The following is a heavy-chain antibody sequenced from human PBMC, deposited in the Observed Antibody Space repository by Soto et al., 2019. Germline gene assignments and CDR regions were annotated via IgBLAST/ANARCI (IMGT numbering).Heavy chain of an antibody. D-gene: IGHD2-15*01. J-gene: IGHJ5*02. CDR1: GYTFTRYT. CDR3: ARGIATGQLDP. Sequence: QVQLVQSGAAVKKPGASVKISCKASGYTFTRYTMNWGRQAPGQRLEWMGWINPDNGNTKSLQKFQDRVIITRDTSASTAYMDLSSLRSEDTAVYYCARGIATGQLDPWGQGTLVTVSS. CDR2: INPDNGNT. V-gene: IGHV1-3*01.